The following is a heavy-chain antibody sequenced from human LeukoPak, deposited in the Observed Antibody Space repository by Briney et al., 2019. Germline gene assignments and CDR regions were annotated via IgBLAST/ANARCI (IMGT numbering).Heavy chain of an antibody. J-gene: IGHJ4*02. CDR1: GGSISNYY. CDR2: INHSGST. V-gene: IGHV4-34*01. Sequence: PSETLSLTCTVSGGSISNYYWSWIRQPPGKGLEWIGEINHSGSTNYNPSLKSRVTISVDTSKNQFSLKLSSVTAADTAVYYCARHSHSSGWYFDYWGQGTLVTVSS. D-gene: IGHD6-19*01. CDR3: ARHSHSSGWYFDY.